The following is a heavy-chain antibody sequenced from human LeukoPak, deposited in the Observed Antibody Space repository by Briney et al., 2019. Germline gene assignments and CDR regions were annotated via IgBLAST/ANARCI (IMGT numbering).Heavy chain of an antibody. D-gene: IGHD6-6*01. CDR1: GGSVSSYY. CDR3: ARHFAYSSSSYFDY. J-gene: IGHJ4*02. V-gene: IGHV4-59*08. CDR2: VYYTGST. Sequence: SETLSLTCSVSGGSVSSYYWSWIRQPPGKGLEWIGYVYYTGSTNYNPSLKSRVTMFEDKSKNQFSLRLYSVTVADTAVYYCARHFAYSSSSYFDYWGQGSLFTVSS.